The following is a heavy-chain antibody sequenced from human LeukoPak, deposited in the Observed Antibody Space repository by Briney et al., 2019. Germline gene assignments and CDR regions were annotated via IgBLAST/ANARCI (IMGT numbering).Heavy chain of an antibody. V-gene: IGHV4-34*01. Sequence: SETLSLTCAVYGGSFSGYYWSWIRQPPGKGLEWIGEINHSGSTNYNPSLKSRLTISFDTSTNHCSLRLRSLTAADTAVYFCARSTSTVLMNWGRGTLVTVSS. CDR2: INHSGST. CDR3: ARSTSTVLMN. D-gene: IGHD4-17*01. CDR1: GGSFSGYY. J-gene: IGHJ4*02.